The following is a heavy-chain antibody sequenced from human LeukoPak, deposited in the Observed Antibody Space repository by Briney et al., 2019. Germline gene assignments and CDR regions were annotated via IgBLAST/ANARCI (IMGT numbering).Heavy chain of an antibody. D-gene: IGHD3/OR15-3a*01. CDR1: GGSISSYY. CDR3: ARDPGLTPGLGFDY. Sequence: SETLSLTCTVSGGSISSYYWSWIRQPPGKGLEWIGYIYYSGSTNYNPSLKSRVTISVDTSKNQFSLKLSSVTAADTAVYYCARDPGLTPGLGFDYWGQGTLVTVSS. CDR2: IYYSGST. V-gene: IGHV4-59*12. J-gene: IGHJ4*02.